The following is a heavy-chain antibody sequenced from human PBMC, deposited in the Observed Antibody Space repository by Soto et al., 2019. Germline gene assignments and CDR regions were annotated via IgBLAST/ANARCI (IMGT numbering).Heavy chain of an antibody. V-gene: IGHV1-2*04. CDR1: GDSFTDYH. Sequence: SMKVSCKNAGDSFTDYHIHWVRQAPGQGLEWLGRINPKSGGTSTAQKFQGWVTMTTDTSISTASMELTRLTSDDTAIYYCARGDSTDCSNGVCSFFYNHDMDVWG. CDR3: ARGDSTDCSNGVCSFFYNHDMDV. D-gene: IGHD2-8*01. J-gene: IGHJ6*02. CDR2: INPKSGGT.